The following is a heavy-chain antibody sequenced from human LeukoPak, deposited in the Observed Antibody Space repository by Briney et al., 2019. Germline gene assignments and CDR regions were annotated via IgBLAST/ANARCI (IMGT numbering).Heavy chain of an antibody. CDR3: SKGETDTGTLTHVY. Sequence: SGGSLRLSCAASGFTIRNDAMSWVRQAPGKGLEWVSAISGSGTTTHYADSVKGRFAVSRDNSKNTVFLQMHSLGAEDTAVYYCSKGETDTGTLTHVYWGPGTLVTVSS. J-gene: IGHJ4*02. D-gene: IGHD1-7*01. CDR2: ISGSGTTT. V-gene: IGHV3-23*01. CDR1: GFTIRNDA.